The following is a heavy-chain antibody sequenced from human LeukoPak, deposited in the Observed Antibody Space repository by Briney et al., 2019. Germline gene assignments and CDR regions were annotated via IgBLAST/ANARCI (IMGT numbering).Heavy chain of an antibody. V-gene: IGHV4-59*12. J-gene: IGHJ5*02. CDR1: GGSISSYY. CDR3: ARVEGSGYDNRGWFDP. CDR2: IYYSGST. Sequence: SETLSLTCTVSGGSISSYYWSWIRQPPGKGLEWIGYIYYSGSTYYNPSLKSRVTISVDTSKNQFSLKLSSVTAADTAVYYCARVEGSGYDNRGWFDPWGQGTLVTVSS. D-gene: IGHD5-12*01.